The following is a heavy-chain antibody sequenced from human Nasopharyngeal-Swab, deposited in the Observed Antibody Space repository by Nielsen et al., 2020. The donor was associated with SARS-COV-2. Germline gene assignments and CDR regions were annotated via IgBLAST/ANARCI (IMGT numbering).Heavy chain of an antibody. CDR3: ARGGYSSGWVVY. D-gene: IGHD6-19*01. CDR1: GGSISSSSYY. Sequence: SETLSLTCTVSGGSISSSSYYWGWIRPPPGKGLEWIGSIYYSGSTYYNPSLKSRVTISVDTSKNQFSLKLSSVTAADTAVYYCARGGYSSGWVVYWGQGTLVTVSS. J-gene: IGHJ4*02. CDR2: IYYSGST. V-gene: IGHV4-39*01.